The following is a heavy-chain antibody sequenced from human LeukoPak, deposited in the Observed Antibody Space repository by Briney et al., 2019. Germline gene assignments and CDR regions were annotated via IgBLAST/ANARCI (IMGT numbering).Heavy chain of an antibody. V-gene: IGHV1-69*04. J-gene: IGHJ5*02. Sequence: SVKVSCKASGGTFSRYTISWVRQAPGQGLEWMGRIIPILGIANYAQKFQGRVTVTADKSTSTAYMELSSLRSEDTAVYYCAREAIFGVVIIGYWFDPWGQGTLVTVSS. CDR2: IIPILGIA. D-gene: IGHD3-3*01. CDR3: AREAIFGVVIIGYWFDP. CDR1: GGTFSRYT.